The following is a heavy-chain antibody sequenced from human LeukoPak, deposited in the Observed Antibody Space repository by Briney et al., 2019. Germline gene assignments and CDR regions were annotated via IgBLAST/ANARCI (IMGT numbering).Heavy chain of an antibody. D-gene: IGHD1-26*01. CDR1: GFTFDDYA. CDR3: AKAGGGSGSYSDAFDI. Sequence: PGRSLRLSCAASGFTFDDYAMHWVRQAPGKGLEWVSGISWNSGSIGYADSVKGRFTISRDNAKNSLYPQMNSLRAEDMALYYWAKAGGGSGSYSDAFDIWGQGTMVTVSS. V-gene: IGHV3-9*03. J-gene: IGHJ3*02. CDR2: ISWNSGSI.